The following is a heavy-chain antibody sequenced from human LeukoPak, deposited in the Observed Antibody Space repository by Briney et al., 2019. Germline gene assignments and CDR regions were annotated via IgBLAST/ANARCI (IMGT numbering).Heavy chain of an antibody. Sequence: PSQTLSLTCTVSGGSISSGGYYWSWIRQPPGKGLEWIGYIYYSGSTNYNPSLESRVTISVDTSKNQFSLKLSSVTAADTAVYYCAGLTPEGLCYWGQGTLVTVSS. CDR3: AGLTPEGLCY. CDR2: IYYSGST. D-gene: IGHD3/OR15-3a*01. CDR1: GGSISSGGYY. V-gene: IGHV4-61*08. J-gene: IGHJ4*02.